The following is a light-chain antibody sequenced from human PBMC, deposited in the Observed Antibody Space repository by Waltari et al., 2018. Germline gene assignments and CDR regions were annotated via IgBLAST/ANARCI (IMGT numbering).Light chain of an antibody. CDR1: NLGSRY. Sequence: LTQPPSVSVSPGQTLTITCSGDNLGSRYTCWYQQRAGQSPIMLIFQDSKRPSGIPERFSGSNSGNTAALTISGAQSMDEADYYCQTWVNGTVIFGGGTKVTVL. J-gene: IGLJ2*01. V-gene: IGLV3-1*01. CDR3: QTWVNGTVI. CDR2: QDS.